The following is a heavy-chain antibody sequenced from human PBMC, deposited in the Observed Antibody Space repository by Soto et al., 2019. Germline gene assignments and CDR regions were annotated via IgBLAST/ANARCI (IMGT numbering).Heavy chain of an antibody. CDR1: GGTFSGHA. D-gene: IGHD7-27*01. V-gene: IGHV1-69*06. CDR2: LIPLFGTT. Sequence: QVQLVQSGAEVKKPGSSVKVSCEASGGTFSGHAINWVRQAPGQGPEWMGGLIPLFGTTQHAQNFQGRLTITADKSTSTAYMELTSLRFEDTAIYYCARGPNWGYRFDSWGQGTLVTVSS. J-gene: IGHJ4*02. CDR3: ARGPNWGYRFDS.